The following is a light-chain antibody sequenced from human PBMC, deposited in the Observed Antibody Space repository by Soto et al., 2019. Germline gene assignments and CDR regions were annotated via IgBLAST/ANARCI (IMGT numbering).Light chain of an antibody. CDR3: QQYGSSPGT. V-gene: IGKV3-20*01. J-gene: IGKJ1*01. CDR2: GAS. CDR1: QSVSSSY. Sequence: EIVLTQSPGTLSLSPGERATLSCRASQSVSSSYLAWYQQKPGQAPRLLIYGASSRATGIPDRFSGSGSATDFTLTITRLEPAAFAVYYCQQYGSSPGTFGQGTKVEIK.